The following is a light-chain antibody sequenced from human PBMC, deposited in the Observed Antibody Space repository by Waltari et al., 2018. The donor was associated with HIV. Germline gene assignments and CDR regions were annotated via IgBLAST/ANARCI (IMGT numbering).Light chain of an antibody. CDR2: YDK. J-gene: IGLJ3*02. V-gene: IGLV3-21*01. Sequence: VLTQPPSVSVAPGMTATLTCWGLKLERKTSTWYQQKPGQAPILVIYYDKDRPSGIPERFSGSNSGNTATLTITRVGAGDEADYYCQVWDSSIEQVLFGGGTKLTVL. CDR1: KLERKT. CDR3: QVWDSSIEQVL.